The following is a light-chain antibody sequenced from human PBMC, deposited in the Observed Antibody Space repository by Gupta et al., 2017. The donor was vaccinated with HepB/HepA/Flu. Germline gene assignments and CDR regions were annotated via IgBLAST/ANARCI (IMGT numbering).Light chain of an antibody. CDR1: ALPRQY. CDR3: QSADSIATYVV. CDR2: RDN. Sequence: SYELTQPPSVSVSPGQTASITCSGDALPRQYASWYQQKPGQAPVLVIYRDNERPSGIPERFSGSNSGTTITLTISGVQAEDEADYYCQSADSIATYVVSGGGTKLTVL. V-gene: IGLV3-25*03. J-gene: IGLJ2*01.